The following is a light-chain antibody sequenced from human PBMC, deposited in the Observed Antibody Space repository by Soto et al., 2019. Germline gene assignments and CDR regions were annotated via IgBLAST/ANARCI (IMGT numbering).Light chain of an antibody. J-gene: IGLJ1*01. CDR1: SSDVGGYNY. CDR2: NVS. Sequence: QSVLTQPASVSGSPGQSITISCTGTSSDVGGYNYVSWYQQHPGKAPKLMIYNVSNRPSGVSNRFSGSKSGNTASLTISGLQAEDEADYYCCSYASNNTLYVFGTGTKVTVL. V-gene: IGLV2-14*01. CDR3: CSYASNNTLYV.